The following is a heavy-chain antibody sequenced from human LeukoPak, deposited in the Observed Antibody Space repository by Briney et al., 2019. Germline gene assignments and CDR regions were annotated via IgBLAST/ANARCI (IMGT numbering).Heavy chain of an antibody. CDR2: MNPNSGNT. CDR3: ARGQNVLLWFGGFINWFDP. V-gene: IGHV1-8*01. CDR1: GYTFTSYD. J-gene: IGHJ5*02. Sequence: ASVKVSCKASGYTFTSYDINWVRQATGQGLEWMGWMNPNSGNTGYAQKFQGRVTMTRNTSISTAYMELSSLRSEDTAVYYCARGQNVLLWFGGFINWFDPWGQGTLVTVSS. D-gene: IGHD3-10*01.